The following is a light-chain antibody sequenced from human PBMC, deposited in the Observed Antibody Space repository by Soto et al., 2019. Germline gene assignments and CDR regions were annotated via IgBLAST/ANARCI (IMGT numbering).Light chain of an antibody. CDR1: QSFRGL. V-gene: IGKV3-11*01. CDR2: DAY. J-gene: IGKJ5*01. Sequence: EVLLTQSPVTLSLSPGEGGTLSFRASQSFRGLLAWYQQKPGQAPRLLIYDAYNRATGIPPRFSGSGSGTDFTLTISSLEPEDSAVYYCQQRHMWPITFGQGTRLEIK. CDR3: QQRHMWPIT.